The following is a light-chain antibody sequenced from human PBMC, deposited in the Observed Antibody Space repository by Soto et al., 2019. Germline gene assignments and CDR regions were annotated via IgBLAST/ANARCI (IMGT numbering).Light chain of an antibody. V-gene: IGKV3-20*01. J-gene: IGKJ2*01. CDR2: GSS. Sequence: EVVLTQSPGTLSLSPGERATLSCRASQSVSNNYLAWYQQKPGQGPRLLIFGSSDRATGLPDRFSGSGSGTDFTLTISRLEPEDFAVYYCQQYGSPPPYTFGQGTKLEIK. CDR3: QQYGSPPPYT. CDR1: QSVSNNY.